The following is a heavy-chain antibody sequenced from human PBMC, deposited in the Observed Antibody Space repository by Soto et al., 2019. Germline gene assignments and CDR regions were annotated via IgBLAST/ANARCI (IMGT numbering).Heavy chain of an antibody. CDR3: ARGVDTMLVVALNWFDP. J-gene: IGHJ5*02. Sequence: RSLNCTVAGENVKNGDYFWSWISQHPGKGLEWIGYIYYGGSTYYNPSLKSRVTISVDTSKNQFSLKLSSVTAADTAVYYCARGVDTMLVVALNWFDPWGQGTLVTVSS. D-gene: IGHD3-22*01. CDR1: GENVKNGDYF. V-gene: IGHV4-31*03. CDR2: IYYGGST.